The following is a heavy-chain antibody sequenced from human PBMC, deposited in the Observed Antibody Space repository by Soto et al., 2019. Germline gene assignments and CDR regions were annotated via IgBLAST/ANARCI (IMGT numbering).Heavy chain of an antibody. V-gene: IGHV2-5*02. CDR2: IYWDDDN. Sequence: SCPTLANPTQTLTLTCTFSGFSLRTSGVGVGWIRHPPGKALERLPLIYWDDDNRYSPTLKSRLTITKDTSKNQGVLTMTNMDAEDAASYYCAHPSSMAARPTGYAFDIWGQGTMVTVSS. D-gene: IGHD6-6*01. CDR1: GFSLRTSGVG. J-gene: IGHJ3*02. CDR3: AHPSSMAARPTGYAFDI.